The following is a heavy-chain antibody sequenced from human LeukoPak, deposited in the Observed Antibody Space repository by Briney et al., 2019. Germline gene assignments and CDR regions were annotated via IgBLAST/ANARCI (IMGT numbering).Heavy chain of an antibody. Sequence: SETLSLTCTVSGGSISSYYWSWIRQPPGKGLEWIGYIYYSGSTNYNPSLKSRVTISVDTSKNQFSLKLSSVTAADTAVYYCAGTIWFGELSGPLDYWGQGTLVTVSS. CDR1: GGSISSYY. D-gene: IGHD3-10*01. CDR3: AGTIWFGELSGPLDY. CDR2: IYYSGST. V-gene: IGHV4-59*01. J-gene: IGHJ4*02.